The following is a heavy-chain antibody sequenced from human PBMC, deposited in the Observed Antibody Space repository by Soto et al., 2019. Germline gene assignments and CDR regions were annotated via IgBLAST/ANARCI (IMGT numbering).Heavy chain of an antibody. J-gene: IGHJ1*01. D-gene: IGHD6-19*01. CDR2: ISWNSGSI. CDR3: AKDIERAGIAVGGTHSYFQH. Sequence: EVQLVESGGGLVQPGRSLRLSCAASGFTFDDYAMHWVRQAPGKGLEWVSGISWNSGSIGYADSVKGRFTISRDNAKNSLYLQMNSLIAEDTALYYCAKDIERAGIAVGGTHSYFQHWGQGTLVTVSS. V-gene: IGHV3-9*01. CDR1: GFTFDDYA.